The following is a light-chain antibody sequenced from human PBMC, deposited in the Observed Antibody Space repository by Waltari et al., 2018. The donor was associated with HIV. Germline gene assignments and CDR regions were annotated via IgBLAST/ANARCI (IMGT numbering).Light chain of an antibody. V-gene: IGLV1-44*01. J-gene: IGLJ2*01. CDR2: SNP. CDR3: SVWDVTLNGLV. Sequence: QPLLTQSPSASGTPGQRVNISCFGPSSNLPTRPVTWYQHFPGTPPKLLIFSNPERPSGVPDRFSGSKSGTSASLAITGLHSQDEADYYCSVWDVTLNGLVFGGGTRLSVL. CDR1: SSNLPTRP.